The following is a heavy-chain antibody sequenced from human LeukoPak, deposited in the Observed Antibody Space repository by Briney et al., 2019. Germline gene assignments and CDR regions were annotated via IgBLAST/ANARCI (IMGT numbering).Heavy chain of an antibody. D-gene: IGHD2-15*01. CDR3: AGSGDYFDY. V-gene: IGHV1-69*05. CDR1: GGTFSSYA. Sequence: GASVKVSCKASGGTFSSYAISWVRQAPGQGLEWMGRIIPIFGTANYAQKFQGRVTITTDESTSTAYMELSSLRSEDTAVCYCAGSGDYFDYWGQGTLVTVSS. CDR2: IIPIFGTA. J-gene: IGHJ4*02.